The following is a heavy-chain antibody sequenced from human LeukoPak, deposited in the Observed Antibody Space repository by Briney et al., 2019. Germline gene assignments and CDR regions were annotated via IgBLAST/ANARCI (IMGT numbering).Heavy chain of an antibody. CDR2: IYSGGTT. D-gene: IGHD2-15*01. CDR3: ARDQRYCSGGSCYSYYYGMDV. Sequence: GGSLRLSCAASGFTVSSNYMGWVRQAPGKGLEWVSVIYSGGTTYYADSVKGRFTISRDNSKNTLYLQMNSLRAEDTAVYYCARDQRYCSGGSCYSYYYGMDVWGQGTTVTVSS. CDR1: GFTVSSNY. J-gene: IGHJ6*02. V-gene: IGHV3-53*01.